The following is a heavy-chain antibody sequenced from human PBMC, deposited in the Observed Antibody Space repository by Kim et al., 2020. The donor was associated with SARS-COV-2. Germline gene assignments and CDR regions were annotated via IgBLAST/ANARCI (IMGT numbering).Heavy chain of an antibody. CDR3: ARSVTGLVDY. CDR2: TI. V-gene: IGHV3-11*01. D-gene: IGHD1-20*01. J-gene: IGHJ4*02. Sequence: TIYYADSVKGRFTISRDNAKNSLYLQMNSLRAEDTAVYYCARSVTGLVDYWGQGTLVTVSS.